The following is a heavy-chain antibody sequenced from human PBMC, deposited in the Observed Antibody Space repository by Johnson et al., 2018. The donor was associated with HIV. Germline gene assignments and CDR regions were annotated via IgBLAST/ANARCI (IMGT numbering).Heavy chain of an antibody. Sequence: HVQLVESGGGVVQPGRSLRLSCVASGFTITTYGMHWVRQAPGKRLEWVAVIWYDGNNKYYADSVKGRFTISRDNSKHTLYLQMNNLRAEDTAMYYCARALRDAFDIWGQGTMVTVSS. V-gene: IGHV3-33*01. J-gene: IGHJ3*02. CDR1: GFTITTYG. D-gene: IGHD4-17*01. CDR2: IWYDGNNK. CDR3: ARALRDAFDI.